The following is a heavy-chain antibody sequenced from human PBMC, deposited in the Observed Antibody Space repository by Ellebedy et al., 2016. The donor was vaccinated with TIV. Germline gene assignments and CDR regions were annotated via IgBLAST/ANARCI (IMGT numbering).Heavy chain of an antibody. Sequence: AASVKVSCKASGYTFTTNGITRVRHPPGHGLEWMGWISPYEGDTYYTQKLQGRVTMTTDTSTSTAYMELRSLRSDETAVYYCARHGTGWIFDYWGQGTLVSVSS. CDR3: ARHGTGWIFDY. D-gene: IGHD6-19*01. CDR2: ISPYEGDT. J-gene: IGHJ4*02. V-gene: IGHV1-18*01. CDR1: GYTFTTNG.